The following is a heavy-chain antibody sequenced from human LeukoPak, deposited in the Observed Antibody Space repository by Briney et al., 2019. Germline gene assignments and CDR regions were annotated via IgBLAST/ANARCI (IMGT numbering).Heavy chain of an antibody. J-gene: IGHJ5*01. CDR1: GGSFNVNY. D-gene: IGHD2-15*01. CDR2: VYHNGHS. V-gene: IGHV4-59*01. Sequence: SETLSLTCNLSGGSFNVNYWNWIRHLPGKGLEWIGYVYHNGHSDYNPSLKSRVTISVDTSTNQFSLKMISVTAADTAVYYCASLGYSSGWLDSWGHGSLVIVSS. CDR3: ASLGYSSGWLDS.